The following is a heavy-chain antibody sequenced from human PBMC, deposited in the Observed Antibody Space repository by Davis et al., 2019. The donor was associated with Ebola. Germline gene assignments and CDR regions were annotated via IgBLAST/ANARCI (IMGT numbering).Heavy chain of an antibody. CDR2: IYYSGST. CDR1: GGYISGYS. V-gene: IGHV4-59*08. Sequence: MPSETLSLTCTVSGGYISGYSWSWIRQPPGKGLEWIGYIYYSGSTYYNPSLKTRVTISVDRSKTQFSLKLSSVTAADTAVYYCARHLLAMADPYNWFDPWGQGTLVTVSS. J-gene: IGHJ5*02. D-gene: IGHD6-19*01. CDR3: ARHLLAMADPYNWFDP.